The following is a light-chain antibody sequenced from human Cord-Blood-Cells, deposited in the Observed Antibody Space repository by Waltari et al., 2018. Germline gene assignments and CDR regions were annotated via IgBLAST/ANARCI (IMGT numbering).Light chain of an antibody. Sequence: QSALTQPRPVSGSPGQSVTLSCTGTSSDVGGYHYFSWYQQHPGKAPKLMIYDVSKRPSGVPDRFSGSKSGNTASLTISGLQAEDEADYYCCSYAGSYTWVFGGGTKLTVL. J-gene: IGLJ3*02. CDR2: DVS. V-gene: IGLV2-11*02. CDR3: CSYAGSYTWV. CDR1: SSDVGGYHY.